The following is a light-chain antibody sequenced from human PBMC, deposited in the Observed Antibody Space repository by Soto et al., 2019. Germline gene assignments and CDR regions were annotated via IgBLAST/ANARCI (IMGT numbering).Light chain of an antibody. CDR1: SSDVGGYNY. Sequence: QSALTQPASVSGSPGQSITIPCTGTSSDVGGYNYVSWYQQHPGKVPKLMIFEVFRRPSGISTRFSGSKSGNTASLTISGLQAEYEAHYYCCSYTTTSTFVFGGGTKVTVL. CDR2: EVF. V-gene: IGLV2-14*01. CDR3: CSYTTTSTFV. J-gene: IGLJ2*01.